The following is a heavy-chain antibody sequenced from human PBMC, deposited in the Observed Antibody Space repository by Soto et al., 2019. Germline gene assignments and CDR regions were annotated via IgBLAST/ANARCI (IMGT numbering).Heavy chain of an antibody. J-gene: IGHJ6*02. Sequence: QVQLQQWGAGLLKPSETLSLTGAVDGGSFSGYYWSWIRQPPGKGLAWIGEINHSGSTNYNPSLKSRVTISVDTSKKQFGLKLSSVTAADTAVYYCARVRVAAVAGTDYYYGMDVWGQGTTVTVSS. D-gene: IGHD6-19*01. CDR2: INHSGST. CDR3: ARVRVAAVAGTDYYYGMDV. V-gene: IGHV4-34*01. CDR1: GGSFSGYY.